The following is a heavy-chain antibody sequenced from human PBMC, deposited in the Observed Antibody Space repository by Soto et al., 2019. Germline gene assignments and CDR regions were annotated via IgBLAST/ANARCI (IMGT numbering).Heavy chain of an antibody. D-gene: IGHD3-3*01. CDR1: GYSFTSYW. CDR3: ARPSRITIFGAPNYYGMDV. V-gene: IGHV5-10-1*01. J-gene: IGHJ6*02. Sequence: RESLKISCKGSGYSFTSYWISWVRQMPGKGLEWMGRIDPSDSYTNYSPSFQGHVTISADKSISTAYLQWSSLKASDTAMYYCARPSRITIFGAPNYYGMDVWGQGTTVTAP. CDR2: IDPSDSYT.